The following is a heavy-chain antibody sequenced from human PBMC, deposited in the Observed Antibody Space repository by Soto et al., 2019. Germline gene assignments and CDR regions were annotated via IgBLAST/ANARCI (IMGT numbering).Heavy chain of an antibody. CDR3: ARGGGFLGY. CDR2: ISHTGST. CDR1: GVSISSGGYS. D-gene: IGHD3-10*01. V-gene: IGHV4-30-2*01. Sequence: QLQLQESGSGLVKPSQTLSLTCSVSGVSISSGGYSWSWIRQPPGNGLEWIGYISHTGSTYYNPSLMIRVTISVGRPTNQLSLKLGSVTAADTPVYYSARGGGFLGYWGQGTLGSVSA. J-gene: IGHJ4*02.